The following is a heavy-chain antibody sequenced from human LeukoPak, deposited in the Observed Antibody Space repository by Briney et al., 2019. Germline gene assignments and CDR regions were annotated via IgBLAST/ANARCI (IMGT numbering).Heavy chain of an antibody. Sequence: SENLSLTCAVYGGSFSGYYWSWIRQPPGKGLEWIGEINHSGSTNYNPSLKSRVTISVDTSKNQFSLKLSSVTAADTAVYYCASAVSSWFDPWGQGTLVTVSS. CDR3: ASAVSSWFDP. CDR1: GGSFSGYY. V-gene: IGHV4-34*01. CDR2: INHSGST. J-gene: IGHJ5*02. D-gene: IGHD2-2*01.